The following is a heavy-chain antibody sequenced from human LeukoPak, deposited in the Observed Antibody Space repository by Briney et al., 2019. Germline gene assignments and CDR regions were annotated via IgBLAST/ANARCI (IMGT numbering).Heavy chain of an antibody. V-gene: IGHV1-18*01. CDR3: ARDMASGSYGAFDI. J-gene: IGHJ3*02. D-gene: IGHD1-26*01. CDR2: ISAYNGNT. Sequence: ASVKVSCKASGYTFTNYGISWVRQAPGQGLEWMGWISAYNGNTNYAQKLQGRVTMTTDTSTSTAYMELRSLRSDDTAVYYCARDMASGSYGAFDIWGQGTMVTVSS. CDR1: GYTFTNYG.